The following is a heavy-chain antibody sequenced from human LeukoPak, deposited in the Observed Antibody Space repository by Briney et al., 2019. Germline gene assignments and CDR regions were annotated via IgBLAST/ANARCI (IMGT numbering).Heavy chain of an antibody. Sequence: ASVKVSCKASGYTFTSYDINWVRQATEQGLEWMGWMNPNSGNTGYAQKFQGRVTMTRNTSISTAYMELSSLRSEDTAVYYCARRWLSYYYYYYMDVWGKGTTVTVSS. CDR3: ARRWLSYYYYYYMDV. V-gene: IGHV1-8*01. CDR1: GYTFTSYD. CDR2: MNPNSGNT. D-gene: IGHD5-12*01. J-gene: IGHJ6*03.